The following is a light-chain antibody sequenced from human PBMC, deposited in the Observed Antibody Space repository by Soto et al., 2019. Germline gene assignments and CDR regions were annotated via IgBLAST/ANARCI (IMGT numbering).Light chain of an antibody. CDR2: AAS. V-gene: IGKV1-39*01. Sequence: DIQMTQSPSSLSASVGDGVTITWRASQSISSYLNWYQQKPGKAPKVLIYAASSLQSGVPSRFSGIGSGTDFTLSISSLQPEDFATYYCQQSYSGPLTFGGGTKVDI. CDR1: QSISSY. J-gene: IGKJ4*01. CDR3: QQSYSGPLT.